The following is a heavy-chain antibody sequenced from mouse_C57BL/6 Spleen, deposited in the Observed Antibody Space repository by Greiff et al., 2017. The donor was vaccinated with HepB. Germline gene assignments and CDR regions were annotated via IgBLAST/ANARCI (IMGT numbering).Heavy chain of an antibody. CDR3: TRERGGLYYAMDY. CDR1: GFTFSSYA. V-gene: IGHV5-9-1*02. Sequence: EVQVVESGEGLVKPGGSLKLSCAASGFTFSSYAMSWVRQTPEKRLEWVAYISSGGDYIYYADTVKGRFTISRDNARNTLYLQMSSLKSEDTAMYYCTRERGGLYYAMDYWGQGTSVTVSS. CDR2: ISSGGDYI. J-gene: IGHJ4*01.